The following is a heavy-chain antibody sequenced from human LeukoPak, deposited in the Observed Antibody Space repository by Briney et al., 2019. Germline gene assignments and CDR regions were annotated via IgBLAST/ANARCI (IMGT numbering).Heavy chain of an antibody. J-gene: IGHJ4*02. D-gene: IGHD5-24*01. CDR1: GFTFSNYA. CDR2: ISYDGTNK. Sequence: GGSLRLSCAASGFTFSNYAMLWVRQAPGKGLEWVTVISYDGTNKYYADSVKGRFTISRDNSKNTLYLQMNSLRAEDTALCYCARDSSGRWLQSFDYWGQGTLVTVSS. CDR3: ARDSSGRWLQSFDY. V-gene: IGHV3-30-3*01.